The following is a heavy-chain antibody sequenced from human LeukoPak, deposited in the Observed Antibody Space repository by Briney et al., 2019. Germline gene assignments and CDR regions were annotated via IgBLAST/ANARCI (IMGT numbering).Heavy chain of an antibody. D-gene: IGHD4-17*01. V-gene: IGHV3-53*04. CDR2: IYSGGST. CDR3: ARGIHDYGDYGEYYFDY. Sequence: GGSLRLSCAASGFTVSSNYMSWVRQAPGKGLEWVSVIYSGGSTYYADSVKGQFTISRHNSKNTLYLQMNSLRAEDTAVYYCARGIHDYGDYGEYYFDYWGQGTLVTVSS. J-gene: IGHJ4*02. CDR1: GFTVSSNY.